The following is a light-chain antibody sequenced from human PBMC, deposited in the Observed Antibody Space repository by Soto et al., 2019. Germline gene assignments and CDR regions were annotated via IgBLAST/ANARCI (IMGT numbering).Light chain of an antibody. CDR3: QQRSNWPPYT. CDR2: DAS. J-gene: IGKJ2*01. V-gene: IGKV3-11*01. CDR1: QSVSSY. Sequence: EIVLTQSPATLSLSPGERATLSFRASQSVSSYLDWYQQKPGQAPRLLIYDASNRATGIPARFSGSGSGTDFTLTISCLEPGDFADYYCQQRSNWPPYTFGQGTKLEIK.